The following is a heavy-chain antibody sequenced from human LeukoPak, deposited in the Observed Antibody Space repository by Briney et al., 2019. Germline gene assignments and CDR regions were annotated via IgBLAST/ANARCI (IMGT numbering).Heavy chain of an antibody. J-gene: IGHJ5*02. D-gene: IGHD7-27*01. CDR1: GYTFTELS. CDR2: FDPEDGEA. V-gene: IGHV1-24*01. CDR3: ATDGLGRRWFDP. Sequence: ASVKVSCRVSGYTFTELSMHWVRQAPGKGLEWMGGFDPEDGEAIYAQKFQGRVTMTEDTSTDTAYMELSSLRSEDTAVYYCATDGLGRRWFDPWGQGTLVTVSS.